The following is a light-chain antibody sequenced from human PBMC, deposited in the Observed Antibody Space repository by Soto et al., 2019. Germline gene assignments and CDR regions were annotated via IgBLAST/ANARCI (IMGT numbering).Light chain of an antibody. CDR1: TGAVTNGHY. J-gene: IGLJ2*01. CDR3: LLYFRGAQV. CDR2: GTT. V-gene: IGLV7-43*01. Sequence: QTVVTQEPSVTVSPGGTVTLTCASSTGAVTNGHYPSWFQQKPGQAPRALIYGTTNRHSRAPARFSGSLLGGKAALTLSGVQPEDEAEYYCLLYFRGAQVFGGGTKLTVL.